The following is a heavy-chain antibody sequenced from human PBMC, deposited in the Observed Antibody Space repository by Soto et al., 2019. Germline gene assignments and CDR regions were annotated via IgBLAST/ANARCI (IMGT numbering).Heavy chain of an antibody. CDR3: ASLDNSSCWYGDYYYGMDV. J-gene: IGHJ6*02. CDR2: IYYSGST. Sequence: QLQLQESGPGLVKPSETLSLSCTVSGGSISSSSYYWGWIRQPPGKGLEWIGSIYYSGSTYYNPSIKSRVTISIDTSKNQFSLKLSSVTAADTAVYYCASLDNSSCWYGDYYYGMDVWGQRTTVTVSS. D-gene: IGHD6-13*01. CDR1: GGSISSSSYY. V-gene: IGHV4-39*01.